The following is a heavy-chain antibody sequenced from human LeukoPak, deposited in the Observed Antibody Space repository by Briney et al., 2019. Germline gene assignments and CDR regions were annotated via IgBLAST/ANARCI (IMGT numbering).Heavy chain of an antibody. CDR2: ISSSGSTI. CDR3: ARSSGWYDAFDI. CDR1: GFTFCSYE. J-gene: IGHJ3*02. D-gene: IGHD6-19*01. Sequence: GRSLRLSCAAYGFTFCSYEMNWVSQAPGKGPEWVSYISSSGSTIYYADSVKGRFTISRDNAKNSLYLQMNSLRAEDTAVYYCARSSGWYDAFDIWGQGTMVTVSS. V-gene: IGHV3-48*03.